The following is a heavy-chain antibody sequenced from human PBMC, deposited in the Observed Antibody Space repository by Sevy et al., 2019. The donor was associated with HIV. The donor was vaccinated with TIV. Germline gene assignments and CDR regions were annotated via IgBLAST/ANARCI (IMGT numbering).Heavy chain of an antibody. CDR3: ARIAAMSPPNYGMDL. CDR2: ISSSGQTT. CDR1: GFSFSSFY. V-gene: IGHV3-11*01. D-gene: IGHD2-2*01. J-gene: IGHJ6*02. Sequence: GGSLRLSCAASGFSFSSFYMTWIRQAPGKGLQWVAYISSSGQTTYYADSVKGRFVVSRDNAKNSLFLYINSLRAEDAGVFFGARIAAMSPPNYGMDLWGQGTTVTVSS.